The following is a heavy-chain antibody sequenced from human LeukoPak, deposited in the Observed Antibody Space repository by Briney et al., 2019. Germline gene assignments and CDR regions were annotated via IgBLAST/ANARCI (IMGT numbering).Heavy chain of an antibody. Sequence: GGSLRLSCAASGFTFSSYAMSWVRQAPGKGLEWVSAISSSGGSTYYADSVKGRFTISRDNSKNTLYLQMNSLRAEDTAAYYCAKDTQAVAGTSFDYWGQGTLVTVSS. V-gene: IGHV3-23*01. CDR3: AKDTQAVAGTSFDY. CDR2: ISSSGGST. CDR1: GFTFSSYA. J-gene: IGHJ4*02. D-gene: IGHD6-19*01.